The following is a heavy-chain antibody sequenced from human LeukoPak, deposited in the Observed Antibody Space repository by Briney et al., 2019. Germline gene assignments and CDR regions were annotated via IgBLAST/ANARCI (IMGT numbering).Heavy chain of an antibody. V-gene: IGHV1-18*01. CDR1: GGTFSNYA. Sequence: GASVKVSCKASGGTFSNYAISWVRQAPGQGLEWMGWISDYNGNTNYAQKLQGRVTMTTDTSTSTAYMELRSLRSDDTAVYYCARDLYRDSLPVSWFDPWGQGTLVTVSS. CDR3: ARDLYRDSLPVSWFDP. J-gene: IGHJ5*02. CDR2: ISDYNGNT. D-gene: IGHD4-11*01.